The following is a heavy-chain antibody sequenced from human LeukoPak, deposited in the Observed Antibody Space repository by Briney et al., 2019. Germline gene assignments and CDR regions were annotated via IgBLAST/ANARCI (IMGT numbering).Heavy chain of an antibody. CDR2: ISSSSSYI. J-gene: IGHJ4*02. D-gene: IGHD5-12*01. Sequence: GGSLRLSCAASGFTFSSYSMNWVRQAPGKGLEWVSSISSSSSYIYYADSVKGRSTISRDNAKNSLYLQMNSLRAEDTAVYYCARGEYSGYDPFDYWGQGTLVTVSS. V-gene: IGHV3-21*01. CDR1: GFTFSSYS. CDR3: ARGEYSGYDPFDY.